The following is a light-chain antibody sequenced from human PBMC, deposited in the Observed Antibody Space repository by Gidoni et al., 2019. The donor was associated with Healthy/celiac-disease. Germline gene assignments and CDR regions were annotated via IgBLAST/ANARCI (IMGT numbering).Light chain of an antibody. CDR3: QQANSFPWT. J-gene: IGKJ1*01. CDR2: AAS. CDR1: QGVSSW. V-gene: IGKV1-12*01. Sequence: DIQMTHSPSSVSASVGDRVPITCRARQGVSSWLCWYQHHPVTAPKLLIYAASSLQSVVTSRFSGSGSGTDFTLTISSLQPEDFATYYCQQANSFPWTFGQGTKVEIK.